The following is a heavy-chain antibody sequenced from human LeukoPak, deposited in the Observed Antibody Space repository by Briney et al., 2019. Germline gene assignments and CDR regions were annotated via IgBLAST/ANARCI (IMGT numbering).Heavy chain of an antibody. CDR2: INHSGST. CDR1: GGSFSGYY. V-gene: IGHV4-34*01. Sequence: PSETLSLTCAVYGGSFSGYYWSWIRQPPGKGLEWIGEINHSGSTNYNPSLKSRVTMSVDTSKNQFSLKLSSVTAADTAVYYCARDRSGGDSGSYSTYYYMDVWGKGTTVTISS. J-gene: IGHJ6*03. CDR3: ARDRSGGDSGSYSTYYYMDV. D-gene: IGHD1-26*01.